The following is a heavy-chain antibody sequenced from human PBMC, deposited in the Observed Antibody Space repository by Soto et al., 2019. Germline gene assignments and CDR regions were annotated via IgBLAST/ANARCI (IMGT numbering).Heavy chain of an antibody. D-gene: IGHD2-15*01. CDR1: GGSISSANYY. V-gene: IGHV4-31*03. J-gene: IGHJ6*02. CDR2: IYYSGSS. Sequence: SETLSLTCTVSGGSISSANYYWSWIRQHPGKGLEWIGHIYYSGSSYYNPSLQSRATISVDTSKNQFSLQLSSVTVADTAVYYCARDSGVAVGSTRYYYGMDVWGQGTTVTVSS. CDR3: ARDSGVAVGSTRYYYGMDV.